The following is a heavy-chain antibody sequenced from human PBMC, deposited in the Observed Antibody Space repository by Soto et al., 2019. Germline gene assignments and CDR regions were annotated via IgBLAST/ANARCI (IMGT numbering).Heavy chain of an antibody. Sequence: ASVKVSCKASGYTFTSYAMHWVRQAPGQRLEWMGWINAGNGNTKYSQKFQGRVTITRDTSASTAYMELSSLRSEDTAVYYCARSRGSMVRGVIISPPHFDYWGQGTLVTVSS. CDR1: GYTFTSYA. CDR2: INAGNGNT. V-gene: IGHV1-3*01. J-gene: IGHJ4*02. D-gene: IGHD3-10*01. CDR3: ARSRGSMVRGVIISPPHFDY.